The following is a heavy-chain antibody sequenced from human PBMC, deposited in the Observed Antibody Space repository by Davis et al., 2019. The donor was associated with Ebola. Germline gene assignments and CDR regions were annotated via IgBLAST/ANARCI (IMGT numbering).Heavy chain of an antibody. V-gene: IGHV1-2*04. CDR1: GYTFTGYY. Sequence: ASVKVSCKASGYTFTGYYMHWVRQAPGQGLEWMGWINPNSGGTNYAQKFQGWVTMTRDTSISTAYMELSRLRSDDTAVYYCARAGPHQEIISPVVVVAATYYGMDVWGQGTTVTVSS. CDR2: INPNSGGT. J-gene: IGHJ6*02. D-gene: IGHD2-15*01. CDR3: ARAGPHQEIISPVVVVAATYYGMDV.